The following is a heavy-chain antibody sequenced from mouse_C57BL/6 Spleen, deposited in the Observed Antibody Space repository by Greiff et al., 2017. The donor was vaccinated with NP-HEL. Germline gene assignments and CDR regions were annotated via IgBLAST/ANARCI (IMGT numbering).Heavy chain of an antibody. CDR2: INPSTGGT. D-gene: IGHD1-1*01. CDR1: GYSFTGYY. Sequence: EVKLQESGPELVKPGASVKISCKASGYSFTGYYMNWVKQSPEKSLEWIGEINPSTGGTTYNQKFKAKATLTVDKSSSTAYMQLKSLTSEDSAVYYCARNPAYYYGSSHWYFDVWGTGTTVTVSS. V-gene: IGHV1-42*01. J-gene: IGHJ1*03. CDR3: ARNPAYYYGSSHWYFDV.